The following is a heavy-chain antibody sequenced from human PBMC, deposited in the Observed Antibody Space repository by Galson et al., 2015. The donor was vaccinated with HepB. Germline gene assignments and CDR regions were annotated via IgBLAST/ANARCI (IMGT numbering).Heavy chain of an antibody. D-gene: IGHD3-3*01. CDR3: AREGQIETYYDFWSGYYTGYYYYGMDV. V-gene: IGHV3-48*03. CDR2: ISSSGSTI. Sequence: SLRLSCAASGFTFSSYEMNWVRQAPGKGLEWVSYISSSGSTIYYADSVKGRFTISRDNAKNSLYLQMNSLRAEDTAVYYCAREGQIETYYDFWSGYYTGYYYYGMDVWGQGTTVTVSS. CDR1: GFTFSSYE. J-gene: IGHJ6*02.